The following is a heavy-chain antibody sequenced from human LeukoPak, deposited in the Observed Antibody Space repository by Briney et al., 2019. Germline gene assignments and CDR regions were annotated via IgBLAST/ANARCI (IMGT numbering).Heavy chain of an antibody. V-gene: IGHV1-2*02. CDR3: ARDERYDCSGYPFAH. D-gene: IGHD3-22*01. Sequence: ASVKVSCKASGYTFTGYFIHWVRQAPGQGLEWMGWINPNSGGTNYAQKFQGRVTMTRDTSISTAYMAPSRLRADGTAVYFCARDERYDCSGYPFAHWRQGTLVTVFS. CDR1: GYTFTGYF. J-gene: IGHJ4*02. CDR2: INPNSGGT.